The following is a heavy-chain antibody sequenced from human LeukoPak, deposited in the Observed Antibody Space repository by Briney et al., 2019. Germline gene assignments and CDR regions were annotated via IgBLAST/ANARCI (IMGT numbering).Heavy chain of an antibody. D-gene: IGHD1-7*01. CDR2: MNPNSGNT. J-gene: IGHJ5*02. CDR3: AILTGTFFGNWFDP. V-gene: IGHV1-8*01. CDR1: GYTFTSYD. Sequence: GASVKVSCKASGYTFTSYDINWVRQAPGQGLEWMGWMNPNSGNTGYAQKFQGRVTMTRNTSISTAYMELSSLRSEDTAVYYCAILTGTFFGNWFDPWGQGTLVTVSS.